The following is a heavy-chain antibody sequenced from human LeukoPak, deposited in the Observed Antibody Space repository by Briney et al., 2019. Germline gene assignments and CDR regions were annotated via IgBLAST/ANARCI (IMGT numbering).Heavy chain of an antibody. V-gene: IGHV3-23*01. D-gene: IGHD1-26*01. J-gene: IGHJ4*02. Sequence: PGGSLRLSCAASGFTFSSYAMSWVRQAPGKGLEWVSAISGSGGSTYYADSVKGRFTISRDNSKNTLYLQMNSLRAEDTAVYYCAKDGGGYSGSYIDPKRFHYFDYWGQGTLVTVSS. CDR3: AKDGGGYSGSYIDPKRFHYFDY. CDR2: ISGSGGST. CDR1: GFTFSSYA.